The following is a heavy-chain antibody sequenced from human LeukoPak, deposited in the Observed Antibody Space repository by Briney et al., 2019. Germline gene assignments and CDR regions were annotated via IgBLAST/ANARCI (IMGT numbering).Heavy chain of an antibody. Sequence: PGGSLRLSCAASGFSFSNYAMHWVRQAPGKGLEWVAIISYDGSNKYYGDSVKGRFTISRDNSKNTLYLENKSLRAEDTAVYFCAKEEGPYGSRSRYMNGMDVWGQGTTVTVSS. D-gene: IGHD3-10*01. CDR1: GFSFSNYA. CDR3: AKEEGPYGSRSRYMNGMDV. V-gene: IGHV3-30*18. J-gene: IGHJ6*02. CDR2: ISYDGSNK.